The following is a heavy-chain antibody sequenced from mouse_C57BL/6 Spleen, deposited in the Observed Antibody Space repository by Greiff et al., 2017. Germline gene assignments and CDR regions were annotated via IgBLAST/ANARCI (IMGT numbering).Heavy chain of an antibody. V-gene: IGHV2-5*01. CDR2: IWRGGST. CDR1: GFSLTSYG. CDR3: AKKRYYGSSYEAMDY. D-gene: IGHD1-1*01. J-gene: IGHJ4*01. Sequence: QVQLQQSGPGLVQPSQSLSITCTVSGFSLTSYGVHWVRQSPGKGLEWLGVIWRGGSTDYNAAFMSRLSITKDNSKSQVFFKMNSLQADDTAIYYCAKKRYYGSSYEAMDYWGQGTSVTVSS.